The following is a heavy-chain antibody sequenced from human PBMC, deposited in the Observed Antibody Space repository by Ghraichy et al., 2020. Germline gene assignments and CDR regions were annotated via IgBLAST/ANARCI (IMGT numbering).Heavy chain of an antibody. CDR1: GFTFSSYD. CDR3: ARAPPGDYYFDY. J-gene: IGHJ4*02. Sequence: GGSLRLSCAASGFTFSSYDMHWVRQAPGKGLEWVAVISFDGSNKYYADSVKGRFTISRDSSKNTLFLQLNSLRAEDTAVYYCARAPPGDYYFDYWGQGTLVTVSS. D-gene: IGHD3-16*01. CDR2: ISFDGSNK. V-gene: IGHV3-30*04.